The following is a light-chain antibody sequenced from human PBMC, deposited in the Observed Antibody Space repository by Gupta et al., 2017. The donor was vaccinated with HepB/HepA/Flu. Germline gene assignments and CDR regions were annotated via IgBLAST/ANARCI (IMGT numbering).Light chain of an antibody. V-gene: IGLV2-11*01. CDR3: CSYSLTHTFV. CDR1: SSDGAYGY. J-gene: IGLJ2*01. CDR2: DVT. Sequence: QSALAQPRSVSGSPAQSVTLSCTGTSSDGAYGYVSWYQQHPGKAHYLIIYDVTGRTSAVAGRFSGSKSGNAASLTISGLQAEDEADYHCCSYSLTHTFVFGGGTTVTVL.